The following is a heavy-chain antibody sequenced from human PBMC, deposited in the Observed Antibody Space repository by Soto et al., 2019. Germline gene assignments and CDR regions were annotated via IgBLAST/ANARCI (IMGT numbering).Heavy chain of an antibody. Sequence: GSLRLSCAASGFTFSSYAMSWVRQAPGKWLEWVSAISGSGGSTYYADSVKGRFTISRDNSKNTLYLQMNSLRAEDTAVYYCAKYNNYYYGMDVWGQGTTVTVSS. CDR1: GFTFSSYA. J-gene: IGHJ6*02. D-gene: IGHD1-20*01. CDR3: AKYNNYYYGMDV. CDR2: ISGSGGST. V-gene: IGHV3-23*01.